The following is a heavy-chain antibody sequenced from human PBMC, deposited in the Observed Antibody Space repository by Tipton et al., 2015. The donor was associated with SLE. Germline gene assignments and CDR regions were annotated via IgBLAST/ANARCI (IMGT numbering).Heavy chain of an antibody. CDR3: ARVGGGWCFDY. J-gene: IGHJ4*02. D-gene: IGHD6-19*01. V-gene: IGHV4-39*02. CDR1: GDSIISTSYY. Sequence: TLSLTCTVSGDSIISTSYYWAWIRQSPGKGLEWIGSIYYTGSTYYSPSLQSRLFIPVDTSKNQFSLRLTSVTAADTGVYYCARVGGGWCFDYWGQGTLVTVSS. CDR2: IYYTGST.